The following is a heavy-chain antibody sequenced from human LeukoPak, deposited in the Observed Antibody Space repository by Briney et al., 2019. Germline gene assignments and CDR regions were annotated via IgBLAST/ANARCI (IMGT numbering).Heavy chain of an antibody. V-gene: IGHV3-64*01. D-gene: IGHD2-2*01. Sequence: GGSLRLSCAASGFTFSSYAMHWVRQAPGKGLEYVSAISSNGGSTYYANSVKGRFTISRDNYKNTLYLQMGSLRAEDMAVYYCARALPYAAIDYWGQGTLVTVSS. CDR1: GFTFSSYA. J-gene: IGHJ4*02. CDR3: ARALPYAAIDY. CDR2: ISSNGGST.